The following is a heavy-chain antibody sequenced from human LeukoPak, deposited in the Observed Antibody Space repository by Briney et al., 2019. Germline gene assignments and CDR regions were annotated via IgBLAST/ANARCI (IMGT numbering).Heavy chain of an antibody. CDR3: ARGRNEDFWSGYYKDY. CDR2: MNPNSGNT. Sequence: ASVKVSCKASGYTFTSYDINWVRQAPGQGLEWMGWMNPNSGNTGYAQKFQGRVTMTRNTSISTAYMELSSLRSEDTAVYYCARGRNEDFWSGYYKDYWGQGTLVTVSS. V-gene: IGHV1-8*01. D-gene: IGHD3-3*01. CDR1: GYTFTSYD. J-gene: IGHJ4*02.